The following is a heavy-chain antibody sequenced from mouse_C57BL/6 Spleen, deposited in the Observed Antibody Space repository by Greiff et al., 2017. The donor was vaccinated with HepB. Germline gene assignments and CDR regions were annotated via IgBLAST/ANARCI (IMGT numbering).Heavy chain of an antibody. CDR1: GYTFTGYW. V-gene: IGHV1-9*01. D-gene: IGHD1-1*01. CDR3: ARGRIYYYGSGGYFDV. CDR2: ILPGSGST. Sequence: VQLQESGAELMKPGASVKLSCKATGYTFTGYWIEWVKQRPGHGLELIGEILPGSGSTNYNEKFKGKATFTADTSSNTAYMQLSSLTTEDSAIYYCARGRIYYYGSGGYFDVWGTGTTVTVSS. J-gene: IGHJ1*03.